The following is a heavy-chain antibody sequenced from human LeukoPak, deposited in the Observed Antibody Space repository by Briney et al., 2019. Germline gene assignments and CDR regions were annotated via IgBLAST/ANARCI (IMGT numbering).Heavy chain of an antibody. V-gene: IGHV3-23*01. J-gene: IGHJ4*02. CDR1: GFTFSSYA. CDR3: AKDGGYGSGSYYPDY. Sequence: PGGSLRLSCAASGFTFSSYAMNWVRQAPGKGLEWVSSISGGAGGAAYADSVKGRFTMSRDNSKNTLYLQINSLRAEDTAVYYCAKDGGYGSGSYYPDYWGQGTLVTVSS. D-gene: IGHD3-10*01. CDR2: ISGGAGGA.